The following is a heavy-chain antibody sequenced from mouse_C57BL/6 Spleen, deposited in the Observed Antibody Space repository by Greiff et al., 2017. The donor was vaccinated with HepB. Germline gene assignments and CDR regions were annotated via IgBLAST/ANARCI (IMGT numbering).Heavy chain of an antibody. CDR1: GFTFSSYS. Sequence: DVQLVESGGGLVKPGGSLKLSCAASGFTFSSYSMSWVRQTPEKRLEWVATISDGGSYTYYPDNVKGRFTISRDNAKNNLYLQMSHLKSEETAMYYCARVKLLPYYYAMDDWGQGTSVTVSS. J-gene: IGHJ4*01. D-gene: IGHD2-12*01. CDR2: ISDGGSYT. V-gene: IGHV5-4*01. CDR3: ARVKLLPYYYAMDD.